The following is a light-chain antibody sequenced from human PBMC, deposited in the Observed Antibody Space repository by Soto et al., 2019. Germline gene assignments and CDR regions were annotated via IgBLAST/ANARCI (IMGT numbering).Light chain of an antibody. Sequence: DIVMTPPPLSLPVPLGAPASIFCRSTQNLFDSDDETTYLDWYLQKPGQSPQLLIYTLSYRASGVPDRFSGSVSGTDFTLKISRVEAEDVGVYYCMQRKEFPVTFGGGTKVDIK. CDR1: QNLFDSDDETTY. V-gene: IGKV2-40*01. CDR2: TLS. CDR3: MQRKEFPVT. J-gene: IGKJ4*01.